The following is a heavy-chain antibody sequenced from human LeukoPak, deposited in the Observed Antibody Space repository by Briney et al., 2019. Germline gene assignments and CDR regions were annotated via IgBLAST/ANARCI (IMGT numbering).Heavy chain of an antibody. CDR1: GFTFSNAW. CDR3: TTLSLIVATIGSGDY. Sequence: PGGCLRLSCAASGFTFSNAWMSWVRQAPGKGLEWVGRIKSKTDGGTTDYAAPVKGRFTISRDDAKNTLYLQMNSLKTEDTAVYYCTTLSLIVATIGSGDYWGQGTLVTVSS. J-gene: IGHJ4*02. CDR2: IKSKTDGGTT. V-gene: IGHV3-15*01. D-gene: IGHD5-12*01.